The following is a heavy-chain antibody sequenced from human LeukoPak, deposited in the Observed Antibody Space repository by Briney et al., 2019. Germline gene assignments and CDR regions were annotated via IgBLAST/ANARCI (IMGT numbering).Heavy chain of an antibody. CDR3: ARRNGQDIVPTFRRRYYFDY. Sequence: NPSETLPLTCTVSGGSITSGTYYWSWIRQPAGKALEWIGRIYISGSTNYDPSLKSRVSISVDTAKNQFSLKLSSVTAADTAVYYCARRNGQDIVPTFRRRYYFDYWGQGTLVTVSS. CDR2: IYISGST. CDR1: GGSITSGTYY. V-gene: IGHV4-61*02. J-gene: IGHJ4*02. D-gene: IGHD5-12*01.